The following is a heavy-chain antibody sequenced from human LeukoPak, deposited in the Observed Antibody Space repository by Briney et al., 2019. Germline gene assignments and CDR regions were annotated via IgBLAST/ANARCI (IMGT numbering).Heavy chain of an antibody. CDR3: ARGHYDVLTDSLNQFAY. J-gene: IGHJ4*02. Sequence: KPGGSLRLSCAASGFTFSSYSMNWVRQAPGKGLEWVSSISSSSSYIYYADSVRGRFTISRDNAKTSLYLQMNGLRAEDTAVYYCARGHYDVLTDSLNQFAYWGQGTLVTVSS. V-gene: IGHV3-21*01. CDR1: GFTFSSYS. CDR2: ISSSSSYI. D-gene: IGHD3-9*01.